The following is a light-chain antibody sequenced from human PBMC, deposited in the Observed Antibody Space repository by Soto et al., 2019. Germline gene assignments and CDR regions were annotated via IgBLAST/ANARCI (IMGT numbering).Light chain of an antibody. J-gene: IGKJ4*01. CDR2: ETS. CDR1: QSVSSH. CDR3: QHRPNWPLT. V-gene: IGKV3-11*01. Sequence: EIVLTQSPATLSLSPGERATLFCSASQSVSSHLAWYQHKPGQPPRLLISETSNRATGVPARFSGSGSWTNFTLTIISLEPEEFAVYYCQHRPNWPLTFGGGTTVEVK.